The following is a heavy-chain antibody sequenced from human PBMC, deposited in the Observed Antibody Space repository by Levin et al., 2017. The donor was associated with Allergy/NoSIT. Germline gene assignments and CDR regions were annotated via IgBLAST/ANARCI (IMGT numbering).Heavy chain of an antibody. J-gene: IGHJ4*02. V-gene: IGHV4-39*01. CDR1: GGSISSTTYY. CDR3: ARLLYDYFSGSYYYFDY. Sequence: PSETLSLTCTVSGGSISSTTYYWGWIRQPPGKGLEWIGSIYYSGSTYYNPSFKSPVTMSVDTSKNQFSLKLSSVTAADTAVYYCARLLYDYFSGSYYYFDYWGQGTLVTVSS. D-gene: IGHD3-10*01. CDR2: IYYSGST.